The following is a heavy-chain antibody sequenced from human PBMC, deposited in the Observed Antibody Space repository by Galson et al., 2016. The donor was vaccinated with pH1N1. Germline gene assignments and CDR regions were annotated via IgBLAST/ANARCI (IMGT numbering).Heavy chain of an antibody. CDR1: GFTFSSYS. J-gene: IGHJ6*02. CDR3: AKTFMGVAYYYGMDV. V-gene: IGHV3-48*01. D-gene: IGHD2/OR15-2a*01. CDR2: ISSSSSTT. Sequence: SLRLSCAASGFTFSSYSMNWVRQAPGKGLEWVSYISSSSSTTYYADSVKGRFTISRDNAKNSLYLQMNSLRAEDTALYYCAKTFMGVAYYYGMDVWGQGTTVTVSS.